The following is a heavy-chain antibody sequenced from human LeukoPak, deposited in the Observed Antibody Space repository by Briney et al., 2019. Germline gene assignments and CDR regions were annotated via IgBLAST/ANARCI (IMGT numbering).Heavy chain of an antibody. CDR2: ISGSGST. CDR1: GFTFSSYA. CDR3: ATFPYYFDSIGSYYFDF. V-gene: IGHV3-23*01. J-gene: IGHJ4*02. Sequence: PGGSLRLSCAASGFTFSSYAMSWVRQAPGKGLEWVSAISGSGSTYYADSVKGRFTISRDNSKNTLYLQMNSLRAEDTAVFYCATFPYYFDSIGSYYFDFWGQGTLVTVSS. D-gene: IGHD3-22*01.